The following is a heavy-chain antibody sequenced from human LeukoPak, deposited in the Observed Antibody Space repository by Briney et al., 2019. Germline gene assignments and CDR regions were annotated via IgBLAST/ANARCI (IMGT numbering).Heavy chain of an antibody. CDR3: AKDLGIVVVVAASEPDAFDI. CDR2: ISGSGGST. CDR1: GFTFSSYA. V-gene: IGHV3-23*01. Sequence: GGSLRLACAASGFTFSSYAMSWVRQAPGKGLEWVSAISGSGGSTYYADSVKGRFTISRDNSKNTLYLQMNSLRAEDTAVHYCAKDLGIVVVVAASEPDAFDIWGQGTMVTVSS. J-gene: IGHJ3*02. D-gene: IGHD2-15*01.